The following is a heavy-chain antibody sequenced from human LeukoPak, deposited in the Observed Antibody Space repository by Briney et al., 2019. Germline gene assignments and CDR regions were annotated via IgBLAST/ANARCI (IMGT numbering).Heavy chain of an antibody. J-gene: IGHJ5*02. CDR1: GFTFSSYS. CDR2: ISSSSSTI. D-gene: IGHD3-3*01. CDR3: ARDSGERRFLARSRFDP. V-gene: IGHV3-48*01. Sequence: GGSLRLSCAASGFTFSSYSMNWVRQAPGKGLEWVSYISSSSSTIYYADSVKGRFTISRDNAKNSLYLQMNSLRAEDTAVYYCARDSGERRFLARSRFDPWGQGTLVTVSS.